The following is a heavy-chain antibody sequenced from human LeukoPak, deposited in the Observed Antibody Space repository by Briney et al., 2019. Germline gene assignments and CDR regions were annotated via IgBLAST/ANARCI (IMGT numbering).Heavy chain of an antibody. CDR1: GFTLRNYA. CDR2: IGAGDKYT. J-gene: IGHJ4*02. Sequence: GGSLRLSCAASGFTLRNYAMSWVRQAPGKGLEWVSSIGAGDKYTYYGDSVKGRFTISRDNSKNTLYLQMNSLRAEDTAVYYCARVVRGVDYWGQGTLVTVSS. CDR3: ARVVRGVDY. D-gene: IGHD3-10*01. V-gene: IGHV3-23*01.